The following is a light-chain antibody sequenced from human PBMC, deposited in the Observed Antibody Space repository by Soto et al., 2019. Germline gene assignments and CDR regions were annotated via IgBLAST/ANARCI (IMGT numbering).Light chain of an antibody. CDR1: SSDVGGYNY. CDR2: DVS. CDR3: CSYAGSYTFV. Sequence: ALTQPRSVSGSPGQSVTISCTGTSSDVGGYNYVSWYQQHPGKAPKLMIYDVSKRPPGVPDRFSGSKSGNTASLTISGLQAEDEADYYCCSYAGSYTFVFGTGTKSPS. V-gene: IGLV2-11*01. J-gene: IGLJ1*01.